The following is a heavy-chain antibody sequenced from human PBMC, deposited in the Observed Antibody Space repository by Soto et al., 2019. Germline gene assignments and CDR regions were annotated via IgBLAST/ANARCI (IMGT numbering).Heavy chain of an antibody. V-gene: IGHV5-51*01. CDR1: GYSFTKYW. D-gene: IGHD3-10*01. J-gene: IGHJ6*02. Sequence: PGESLKISCKGSGYSFTKYWIGWVRQMPGKGLEWMGIIYPGDSETRYSPSFQGQVTISADKSISTAYLQWSSLKASDTAIYYCAIAMYYFGSGSYGGMDVWGQGTTVTVSS. CDR3: AIAMYYFGSGSYGGMDV. CDR2: IYPGDSET.